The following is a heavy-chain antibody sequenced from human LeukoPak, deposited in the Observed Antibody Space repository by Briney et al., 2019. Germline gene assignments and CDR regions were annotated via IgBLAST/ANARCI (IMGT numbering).Heavy chain of an antibody. V-gene: IGHV3-23*01. CDR2: IAEEGYYS. CDR1: GFTFSNYR. Sequence: GGSLTLPCVASGFTFSNYRVRGVRNTRGKAVEWVSAIAEEGYYSYHADCVRGRCNISRDNSKNTLFLQMADMRADDKAVYYCAKATEGYCNGNRCCPLDYWGQGTLVTVSS. CDR3: AKATEGYCNGNRCCPLDY. J-gene: IGHJ4*02. D-gene: IGHD2-15*01.